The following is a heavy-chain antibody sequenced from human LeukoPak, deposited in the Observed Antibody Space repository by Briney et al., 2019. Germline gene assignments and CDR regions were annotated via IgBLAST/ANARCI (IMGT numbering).Heavy chain of an antibody. V-gene: IGHV3-64*01. CDR1: GFTFSSYA. Sequence: QPGGSLRLSCAASGFTFSSYAMHWVRQTPGKGLEYVSAINSNGDSTYYANSVKGRFTISRDNAKNSLYLQMNSLRAEDTAVYYCARGQGVEITGTSFDFWGQGTLVTVSS. CDR2: INSNGDST. J-gene: IGHJ4*02. CDR3: ARGQGVEITGTSFDF. D-gene: IGHD1/OR15-1a*01.